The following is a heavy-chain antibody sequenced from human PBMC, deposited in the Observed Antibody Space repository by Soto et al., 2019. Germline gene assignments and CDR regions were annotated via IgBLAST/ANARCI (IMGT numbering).Heavy chain of an antibody. CDR3: ARVYCSGGSCYHLDY. J-gene: IGHJ4*02. V-gene: IGHV4-39*01. Sequence: ETLSLTCTVSGGSISSSSYYWGWIRQPPGKGLEWIGSIYYSGSTYYNPSLKSRVTISVDTSKNQFSLRLSSVTAEDTAVYYCARVYCSGGSCYHLDYWGQGTLVTVSS. CDR2: IYYSGST. D-gene: IGHD2-15*01. CDR1: GGSISSSSYY.